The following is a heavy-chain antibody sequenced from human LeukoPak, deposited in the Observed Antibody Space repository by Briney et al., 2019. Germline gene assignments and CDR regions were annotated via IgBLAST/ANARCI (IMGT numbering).Heavy chain of an antibody. CDR3: ARSYCSSTSCNPTDY. CDR2: IFYSGST. V-gene: IGHV4-39*07. Sequence: SETLSLTCTVSSGSISTSNYYWGWVRQPPGKALEWIGNIFYSGSTYYSPSLKSRVTISVDTSKNQFSLKLSSVTAADTAVYYCARSYCSSTSCNPTDYWGQGTLVTVSS. J-gene: IGHJ4*02. CDR1: SGSISTSNYY. D-gene: IGHD2-2*01.